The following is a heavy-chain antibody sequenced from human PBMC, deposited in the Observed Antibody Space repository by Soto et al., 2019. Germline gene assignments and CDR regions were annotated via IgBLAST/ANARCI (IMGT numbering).Heavy chain of an antibody. CDR1: GFTFNGYW. CDR2: LEGSGTTT. CDR3: VRLGFVGEGDF. Sequence: GGSLRLSCETSGFTFNGYWIHWVRQVPGEGLVWVARLEGSGTTTNYAESVRGRFTVSRDFAKSTVLLQMDSLRVEDTAVYHCVRLGFVGEGDFWGQGIPVTVSS. J-gene: IGHJ4*02. D-gene: IGHD1-26*01. V-gene: IGHV3-74*01.